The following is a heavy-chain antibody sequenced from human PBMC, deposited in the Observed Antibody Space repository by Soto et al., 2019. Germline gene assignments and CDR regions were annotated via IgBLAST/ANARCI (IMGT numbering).Heavy chain of an antibody. Sequence: PGESLKISCKGSGYNFNIYWIAWVRQMPGKGLEWMGIIFPGDSDTIYNPSFEGQDTMSVDKAITTAYLQWNSLKTSDSAMYYCARLDGPFDFWGQGTLVTVSS. CDR3: ARLDGPFDF. CDR2: IFPGDSDT. CDR1: GYNFNIYW. V-gene: IGHV5-51*01. D-gene: IGHD2-2*03. J-gene: IGHJ4*02.